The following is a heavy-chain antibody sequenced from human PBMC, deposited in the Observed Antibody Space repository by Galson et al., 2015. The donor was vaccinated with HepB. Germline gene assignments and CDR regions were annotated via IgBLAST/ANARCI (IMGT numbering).Heavy chain of an antibody. V-gene: IGHV1-18*04. CDR1: GYSFSNYG. CDR2: SSAYRDKA. J-gene: IGHJ5*02. D-gene: IGHD2-15*01. CDR3: VSDWYCSGRNCVDCFDP. Sequence: SVKVSCKASGYSFSNYGISWVRQAPGQGLEWLGWSSAYRDKANYAQIVQGRVTMTTDTSASTAYMELRSLTSDYTAMYYCVSDWYCSGRNCVDCFDPWGQGTLVTVSS.